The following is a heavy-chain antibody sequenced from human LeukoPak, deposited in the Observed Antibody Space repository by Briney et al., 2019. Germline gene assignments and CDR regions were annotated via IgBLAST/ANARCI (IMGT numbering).Heavy chain of an antibody. J-gene: IGHJ4*02. V-gene: IGHV4-61*01. CDR2: IYYSGST. CDR3: AAYYYDSSGYYLPFDY. D-gene: IGHD3-22*01. Sequence: SETLSLTCTVSGGSISSSSYYWSWIRQPPGKGLEWIGYIYYSGSTNYNPSLKSRVTISVDTSKNQFSLKLSSVTAADTAVYYCAAYYYDSSGYYLPFDYWGQGTLVTVSS. CDR1: GGSISSSSYY.